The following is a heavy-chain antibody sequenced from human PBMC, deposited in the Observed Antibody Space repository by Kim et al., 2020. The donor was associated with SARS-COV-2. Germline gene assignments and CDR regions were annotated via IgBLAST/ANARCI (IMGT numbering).Heavy chain of an antibody. J-gene: IGHJ4*02. Sequence: GSTYYADSVKGRFTISRDNSKNTLYLQMNSLRAEDTAVYYCAKEAGDFDYWGQGTLATVSS. CDR2: GST. V-gene: IGHV3-23*01. CDR3: AKEAGDFDY. D-gene: IGHD6-19*01.